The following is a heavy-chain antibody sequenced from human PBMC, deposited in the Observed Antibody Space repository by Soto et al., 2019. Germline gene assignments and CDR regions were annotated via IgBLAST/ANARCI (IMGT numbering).Heavy chain of an antibody. V-gene: IGHV3-30-3*01. CDR3: ARDGYSSCWYNWFDP. Sequence: QVQLVESGGGVVQPGRSLRLSCAASGFTFSSYAMHWVRQAPGKGLEWVAVISYDGSNKYYADSVKGRFTISRDNSKNTLYLQVNSLRAKDTAVYYCARDGYSSCWYNWFDPWGQGTLVTVSS. CDR2: ISYDGSNK. J-gene: IGHJ5*02. D-gene: IGHD6-13*01. CDR1: GFTFSSYA.